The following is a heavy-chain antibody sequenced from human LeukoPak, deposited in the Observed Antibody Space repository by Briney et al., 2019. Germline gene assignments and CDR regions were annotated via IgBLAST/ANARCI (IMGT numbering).Heavy chain of an antibody. J-gene: IGHJ3*02. CDR1: GVSFSGYY. V-gene: IGHV4-34*01. CDR2: INHSGST. CDR3: ARRGITMVRGVIRRRDAFDI. D-gene: IGHD3-10*01. Sequence: SETLSLSCAVYGVSFSGYYWSWIRQPPGRGLEWIGEINHSGSTNYNPSLKSRVTISVDTSKNQFSLKLSSVTAADTAVYYCARRGITMVRGVIRRRDAFDIWGQGTMVTVSS.